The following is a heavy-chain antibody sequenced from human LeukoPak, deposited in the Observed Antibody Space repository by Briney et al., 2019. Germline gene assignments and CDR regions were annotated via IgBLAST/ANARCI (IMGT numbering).Heavy chain of an antibody. CDR3: ARAEAAGFLVY. CDR1: GGSISSGDYY. J-gene: IGHJ4*02. D-gene: IGHD3-3*01. V-gene: IGHV4-30-4*01. Sequence: SQTLSLTCTVSGGSISSGDYYWSWIRQPPGKGLEWIGYIYYSGSTYYNPSLKSRVTISVDTSKNRFSLKLSSVTAADTAVYYCARAEAAGFLVYWGQGTLVTVSS. CDR2: IYYSGST.